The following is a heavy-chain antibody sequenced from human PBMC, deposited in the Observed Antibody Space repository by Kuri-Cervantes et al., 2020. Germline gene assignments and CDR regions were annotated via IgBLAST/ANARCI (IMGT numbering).Heavy chain of an antibody. V-gene: IGHV3-30*04. CDR3: AKDQWRFLEWYYYGMDV. CDR2: ISYDGSNK. Sequence: GGSLRLSCAASGFTFSSYAMHWVRQAPGKGLEWVAVISYDGSNKYCADSVKGRLTISRDNSKNTLYLQMNSLRAEDTAVYYCAKDQWRFLEWYYYGMDVWGQGTTVTVSS. J-gene: IGHJ6*02. CDR1: GFTFSSYA. D-gene: IGHD3-3*01.